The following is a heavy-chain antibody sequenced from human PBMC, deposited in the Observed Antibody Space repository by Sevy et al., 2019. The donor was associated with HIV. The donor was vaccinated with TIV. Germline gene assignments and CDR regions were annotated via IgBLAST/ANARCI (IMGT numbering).Heavy chain of an antibody. D-gene: IGHD3-10*01. Sequence: SEILSLTCTVSGGSISSGDYYWSWIRQPPGKGLEWIGYIYYSGSTYYNPSLKSRVTISVDTSKNQFSLKLSSVTAADKVVYYCARADRITMPVDYWGQGTLVTVSS. CDR3: ARADRITMPVDY. J-gene: IGHJ4*02. CDR1: GGSISSGDYY. CDR2: IYYSGST. V-gene: IGHV4-30-4*01.